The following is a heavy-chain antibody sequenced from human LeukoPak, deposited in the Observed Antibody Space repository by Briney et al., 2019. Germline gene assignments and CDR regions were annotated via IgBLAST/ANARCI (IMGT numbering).Heavy chain of an antibody. J-gene: IGHJ3*02. Sequence: GGSLRLSCAASGFSFSSYWMSWVRQAPGKGLEWVANIKQDGSEKYYVDSVKGRFTISRDNAQNSLYLQMNSLRAEDTAVYYCVRDLAGPPQEAFDIXGQGTVVTVSS. CDR3: VRDLAGPPQEAFDI. CDR1: GFSFSSYW. V-gene: IGHV3-7*01. CDR2: IKQDGSEK.